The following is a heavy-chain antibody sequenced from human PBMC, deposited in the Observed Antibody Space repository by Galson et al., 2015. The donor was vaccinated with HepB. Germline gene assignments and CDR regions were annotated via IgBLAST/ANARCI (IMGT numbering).Heavy chain of an antibody. CDR3: ARGFGGSWPEIDS. CDR2: IWYDGSDK. V-gene: IGHV3-33*01. J-gene: IGHJ4*02. D-gene: IGHD6-13*01. CDR1: GFTFNNYG. Sequence: LRLSCAASGFTFNNYGMHWVRQAPGKALEWVAVIWYDGSDKFYTDSVKGRFTISRDNSKNTLSLQMNSLRADDTATYYCARGFGGSWPEIDSWGQGTLVTVSS.